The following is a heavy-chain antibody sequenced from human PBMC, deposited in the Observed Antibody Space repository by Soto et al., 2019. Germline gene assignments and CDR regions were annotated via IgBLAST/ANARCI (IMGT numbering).Heavy chain of an antibody. CDR2: ISAYNGNT. D-gene: IGHD5-12*01. Sequence: GASVKVSCKASGYTFTSYGISWVRQAPGQGLEWMGWISAYNGNTNYAQKLQGRVTMTTDTSTSTAYMELRSLRSDDTAAYYCAREYTLSGYDHYYGMDVWGQGTTVTVSS. CDR1: GYTFTSYG. J-gene: IGHJ6*02. V-gene: IGHV1-18*01. CDR3: AREYTLSGYDHYYGMDV.